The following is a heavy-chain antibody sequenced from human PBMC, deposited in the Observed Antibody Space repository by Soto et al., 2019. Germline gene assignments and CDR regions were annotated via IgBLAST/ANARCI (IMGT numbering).Heavy chain of an antibody. CDR3: ARRSNGELNQYCSCTSCSYYFDY. CDR1: GYSFTSYW. V-gene: IGHV5-51*01. J-gene: IGHJ4*02. D-gene: IGHD2-2*01. CDR2: IYPGDSDT. Sequence: GESLKISCKGSGYSFTSYWIGWVRQMPGKGLEWMGIIYPGDSDTRYSPSFQGQVTISADKSISTAYLQWSSLKASDTAMYYCARRSNGELNQYCSCTSCSYYFDYWGQGTLVTVSS.